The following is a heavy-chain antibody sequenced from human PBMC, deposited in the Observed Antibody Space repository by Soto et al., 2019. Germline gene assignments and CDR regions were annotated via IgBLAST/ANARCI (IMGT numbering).Heavy chain of an antibody. Sequence: QVQLVQSGAEVKKPGASVKVSCKASGYTFTSYAMHWVRQAPGQRLEWMGWINAGNGNTKYSQKFQGRVTITRDTSASTAYMELSCLRSEDTAVYYCARVGHPYSSSWYYFDYWGQGTLVTVSS. J-gene: IGHJ4*02. D-gene: IGHD6-13*01. CDR2: INAGNGNT. CDR3: ARVGHPYSSSWYYFDY. CDR1: GYTFTSYA. V-gene: IGHV1-3*01.